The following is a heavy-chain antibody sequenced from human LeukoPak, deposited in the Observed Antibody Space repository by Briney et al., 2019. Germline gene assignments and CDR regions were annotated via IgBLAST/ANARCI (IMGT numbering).Heavy chain of an antibody. Sequence: ETLSLTCPVSGGSISSSSYYWGWIRQPPGKGLEWIGSIYYSGSTYYNPSLKSRVTISVDTSKNQFSLKLSSVTAADTAVYYCASPLHYYDSSGYYSTFDYWGQGTLVTVSS. CDR2: IYYSGST. CDR3: ASPLHYYDSSGYYSTFDY. CDR1: GGSISSSSYY. D-gene: IGHD3-22*01. J-gene: IGHJ4*02. V-gene: IGHV4-39*01.